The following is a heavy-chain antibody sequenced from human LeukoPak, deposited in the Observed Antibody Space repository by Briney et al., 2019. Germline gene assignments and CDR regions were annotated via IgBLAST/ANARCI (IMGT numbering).Heavy chain of an antibody. J-gene: IGHJ4*02. CDR1: GFTFSNAW. Sequence: GGSLRLSCAASGFTFSNAWLSWVRQAPGEGLECVGRIKSKTDGGTTDYAAPVKGRFTISSDDSKNTLYLQMNSLKTEDTAVYYCTTDEAVAGNWGQGTLVTVSS. D-gene: IGHD6-19*01. CDR3: TTDEAVAGN. V-gene: IGHV3-15*01. CDR2: IKSKTDGGTT.